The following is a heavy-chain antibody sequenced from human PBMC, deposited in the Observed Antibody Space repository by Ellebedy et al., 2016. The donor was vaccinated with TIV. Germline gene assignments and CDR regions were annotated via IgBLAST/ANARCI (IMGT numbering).Heavy chain of an antibody. J-gene: IGHJ4*02. V-gene: IGHV3-9*01. CDR1: EFNIDDYA. CDR2: IRWRSGSL. Sequence: PGGSLRLSCTAPEFNIDDYAMHWVRPAPGEGLEWVSGIRWRSGSLGYADSVKGRFTITRDNAKNSLYLQMNSLRTEDTAVYYCARDVVDYWGQGTLVTVSS. CDR3: ARDVVDY.